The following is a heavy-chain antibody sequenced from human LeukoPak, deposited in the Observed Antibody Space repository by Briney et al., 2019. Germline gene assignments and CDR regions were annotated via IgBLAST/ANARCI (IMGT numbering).Heavy chain of an antibody. J-gene: IGHJ5*02. CDR3: ARDPGAWSPLNWFDP. Sequence: GSLRLSCVASGFTFSSCEMSWVRQAPGKGLEWIGYIYYSGSTNYNPSLKSRVTISVDTSKNQFSLKLSSVTAADTAVYYCARDPGAWSPLNWFDPWGQGTLVTVSS. CDR2: IYYSGST. CDR1: GFTFSSCE. V-gene: IGHV4-59*01. D-gene: IGHD3-3*01.